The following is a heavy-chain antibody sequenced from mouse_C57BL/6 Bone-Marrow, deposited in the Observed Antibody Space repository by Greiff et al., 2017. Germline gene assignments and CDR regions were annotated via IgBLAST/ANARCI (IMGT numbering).Heavy chain of an antibody. CDR1: GYSITSGYY. V-gene: IGHV3-6*01. D-gene: IGHD1-1*01. Sequence: EVQLQESGPGLVKPSQSLSLTCSVTGYSITSGYYWNWIRQFPGNKLEWMGYISYDGSNNYNPSLKNRISITRDTSKNQFFLKLNSVPTEDTATYYCARVTTVPPWYFDVWGTGTTVTVSS. CDR3: ARVTTVPPWYFDV. CDR2: ISYDGSN. J-gene: IGHJ1*03.